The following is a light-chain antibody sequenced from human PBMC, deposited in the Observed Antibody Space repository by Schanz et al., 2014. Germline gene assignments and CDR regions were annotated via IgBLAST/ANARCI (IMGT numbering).Light chain of an antibody. CDR2: WAT. V-gene: IGKV4-1*01. Sequence: DIVMTQSPDSLAVSLGERATINCKSSQSLLYSSNNKNYLAWYQQKPGQAPRLIISWATTRESGVPDRFSGSESGTDFTLTISSLQAEDVAVYYCQQYYDTPYTFGQGTRLEIK. CDR3: QQYYDTPYT. CDR1: QSLLYSSNNKNY. J-gene: IGKJ2*01.